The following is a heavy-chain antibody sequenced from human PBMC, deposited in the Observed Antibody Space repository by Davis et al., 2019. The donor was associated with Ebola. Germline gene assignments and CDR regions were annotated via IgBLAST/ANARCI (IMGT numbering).Heavy chain of an antibody. J-gene: IGHJ4*02. Sequence: GESLKISCAASGFTFSGSAMHWVRQASGKGLEWVGRIRSKANSYATAYAASVKGRFTISRDDSKNTAYLQMNSLKTEDTAVYYCTCTVATTGDNWGQGTLVTVSS. CDR3: TCTVATTGDN. CDR2: IRSKANSYAT. V-gene: IGHV3-73*01. D-gene: IGHD5-12*01. CDR1: GFTFSGSA.